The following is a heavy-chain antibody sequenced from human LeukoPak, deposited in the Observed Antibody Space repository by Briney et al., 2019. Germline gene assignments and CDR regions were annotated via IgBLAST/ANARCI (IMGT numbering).Heavy chain of an antibody. CDR3: ARGLGLLWFGELLGNWFDP. CDR2: VNPDSGNT. V-gene: IGHV1-8*01. D-gene: IGHD3-10*01. Sequence: GASVKVSCKASGYTFTNYDINWVRQATGQGLEWMGWVNPDSGNTGYAQKFQGRVTMTRNTSISTAYMELSSLRSEDTAVYYCARGLGLLWFGELLGNWFDPWGQGTLVTVSS. CDR1: GYTFTNYD. J-gene: IGHJ5*02.